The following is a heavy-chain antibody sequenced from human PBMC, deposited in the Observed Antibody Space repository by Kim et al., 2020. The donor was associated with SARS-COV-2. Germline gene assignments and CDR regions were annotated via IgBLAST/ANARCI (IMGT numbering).Heavy chain of an antibody. D-gene: IGHD3-10*01. J-gene: IGHJ6*02. CDR3: ARENYYGSGSYLYYYYGMDV. CDR2: IIPILGIA. Sequence: SVKVSCKASGGTFSSYAISWVRQAPGQGLEWMGRIIPILGIANYAQKFQGRVTITADKSTSTAYMELSSLRSEDTAVYYCARENYYGSGSYLYYYYGMDVWGQGTTVTVAS. V-gene: IGHV1-69*04. CDR1: GGTFSSYA.